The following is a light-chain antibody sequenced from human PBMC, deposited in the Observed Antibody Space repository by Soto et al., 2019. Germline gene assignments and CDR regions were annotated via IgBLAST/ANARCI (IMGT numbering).Light chain of an antibody. J-gene: IGKJ1*01. V-gene: IGKV3-15*01. CDR2: GAS. CDR1: QSVSSN. CDR3: QEYHSYTWT. Sequence: EIVMTQSPATLSVSPGERATLSCRASQSVSSNLAWYQQKPGQAPRLLIYGASTRATGIPARFSGSGSGTEFTLTISSLQSEDFAVYYCQEYHSYTWTFGQGTKVDIK.